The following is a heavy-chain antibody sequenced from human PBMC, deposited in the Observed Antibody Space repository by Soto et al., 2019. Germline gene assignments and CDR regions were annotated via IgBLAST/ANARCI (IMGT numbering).Heavy chain of an antibody. CDR1: GYSFTSYW. D-gene: IGHD2-15*01. J-gene: IGHJ3*02. V-gene: IGHV5-51*01. Sequence: PGESLKLSCTGSGYSFTSYWIGWVRPMPGKGLEWMGIIYPGDSDTRYSPSFQGQVTISADKSISTAYLQWSSLKASDTAMYYCARRRCSGGSCYSGDAFDIWGQGTMVTVSS. CDR3: ARRRCSGGSCYSGDAFDI. CDR2: IYPGDSDT.